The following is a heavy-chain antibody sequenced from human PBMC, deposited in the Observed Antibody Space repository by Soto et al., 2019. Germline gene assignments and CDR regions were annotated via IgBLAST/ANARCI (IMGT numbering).Heavy chain of an antibody. CDR1: GFTFSDYY. D-gene: IGHD2-15*01. V-gene: IGHV3-11*06. J-gene: IGHJ4*02. CDR3: AREVYCSGGSCYGGN. Sequence: QVQLVESGGGLVKPGGSLRLSCAASGFTFSDYYMSWIRQAPGKGLEWVSYISGSSSYTNYADSVKGRFTISRDNARDSLYLQMKSLRAEDTAVYYCAREVYCSGGSCYGGNWGQGTLVTVSS. CDR2: ISGSSSYT.